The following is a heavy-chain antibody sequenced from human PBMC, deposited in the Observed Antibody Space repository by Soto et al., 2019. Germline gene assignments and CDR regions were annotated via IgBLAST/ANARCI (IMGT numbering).Heavy chain of an antibody. CDR2: ISASGGGT. Sequence: TGGSLRLSCAASGFTFISYAMHWVRQAPGEGQGLRRGLEWVSLISASGGGTYYADSVKGRFTISRDNSKNTLYLQMNSLRAEDTAVYYCAKHAAAAAPDYWGQGTLVTVSS. D-gene: IGHD6-13*01. CDR1: GFTFISYA. J-gene: IGHJ4*02. V-gene: IGHV3-23*01. CDR3: AKHAAAAAPDY.